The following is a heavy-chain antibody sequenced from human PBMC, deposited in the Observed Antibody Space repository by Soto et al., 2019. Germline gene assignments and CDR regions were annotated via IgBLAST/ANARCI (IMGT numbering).Heavy chain of an antibody. CDR3: ARDTETLGPRANDALDI. CDR2: INAGSGNT. J-gene: IGHJ3*02. Sequence: QAQLVQSGAEMKKPGASVKVSCKATGYTFSAYTMNWVRQAPGQSLEWMGWINAGSGNTKYSQNFQGRVGITRDTSASTVYMELTGLTSEDTAVYYCARDTETLGPRANDALDIWGQGTMVTVSS. CDR1: GYTFSAYT. D-gene: IGHD3-3*02. V-gene: IGHV1-3*01.